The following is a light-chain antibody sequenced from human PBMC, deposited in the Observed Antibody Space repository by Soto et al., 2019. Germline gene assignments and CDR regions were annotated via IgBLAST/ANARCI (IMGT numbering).Light chain of an antibody. CDR1: QPISSH. J-gene: IGKJ1*01. CDR3: QMSYTIPWM. CDR2: AGS. Sequence: DVQLTQSPSSLSASVGDRVTITCRASQPISSHLNWFQQKPGKAPRLLIYAGSRLLGGVPLRLRRSGSGTDFALSMSSLQADDCASYFCQMSYTIPWMFGPGTKVEIK. V-gene: IGKV1-39*01.